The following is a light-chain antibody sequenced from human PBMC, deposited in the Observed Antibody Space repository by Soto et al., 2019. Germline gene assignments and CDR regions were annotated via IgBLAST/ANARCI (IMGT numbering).Light chain of an antibody. V-gene: IGKV1-8*01. CDR1: QSISSY. CDR2: DAS. J-gene: IGKJ1*01. Sequence: AIQMTHSPSSFSASPGDRVTITGRASQSISSYLAWYQQKPGKAPKLLIYDASTLESGVPSRFSGSGSGTEFTLTISSLQPEDFAAYYCQQRNNCPRTFGQGTKVDIK. CDR3: QQRNNCPRT.